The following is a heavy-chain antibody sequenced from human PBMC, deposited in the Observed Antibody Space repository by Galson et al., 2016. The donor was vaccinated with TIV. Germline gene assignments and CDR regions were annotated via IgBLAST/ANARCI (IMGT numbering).Heavy chain of an antibody. V-gene: IGHV1-69*13. CDR3: ARSNSYNFYYMAV. D-gene: IGHD2/OR15-2a*01. J-gene: IGHJ6*03. Sequence: SVKVSCKASGVTFSNYAISWVRQAPGQGLEWMRGLIPMFGITNYAQRFQGRVTITADGSTSTAYMELSSLRSEDTAVYYCARSNSYNFYYMAVWGQGTTVTVSS. CDR1: GVTFSNYA. CDR2: LIPMFGIT.